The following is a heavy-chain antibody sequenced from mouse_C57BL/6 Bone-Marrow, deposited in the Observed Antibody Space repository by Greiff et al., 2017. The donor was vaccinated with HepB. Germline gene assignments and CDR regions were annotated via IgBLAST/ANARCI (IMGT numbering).Heavy chain of an antibody. CDR3: ARSHYGSSSYYFDY. V-gene: IGHV1-64*01. CDR1: GYTFTSYW. Sequence: QVQLQQPGAELVKPGASVKLSCKASGYTFTSYWMHWVKQRPGQGLEWIGMIHPNSGSTNYNEKFKSKATLTVDKSSSTAYMQLSSLTSEDSAVYYCARSHYGSSSYYFDYWGQGTTLTVSS. CDR2: IHPNSGST. J-gene: IGHJ2*01. D-gene: IGHD1-1*01.